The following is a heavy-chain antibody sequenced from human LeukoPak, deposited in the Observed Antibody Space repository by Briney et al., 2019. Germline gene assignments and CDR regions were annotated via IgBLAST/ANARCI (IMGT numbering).Heavy chain of an antibody. D-gene: IGHD5-24*01. CDR1: GFTFSSYW. J-gene: IGHJ4*02. CDR2: IKEDGTET. Sequence: GGSLRLSCAASGFTFSSYWMSWVRLAPGKGLEWVANIKEDGTETYYVDSVKGRFTISRDNAKNSLYLQMNSLGVEDTAVYYCAKEGRSLQTYWGQGTLVTVSS. V-gene: IGHV3-7*03. CDR3: AKEGRSLQTY.